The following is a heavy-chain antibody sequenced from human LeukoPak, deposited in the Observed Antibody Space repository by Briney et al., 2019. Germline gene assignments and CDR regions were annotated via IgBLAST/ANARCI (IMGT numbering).Heavy chain of an antibody. CDR2: ISSSSSTI. CDR3: AKVSSTSCCHFDY. J-gene: IGHJ4*02. D-gene: IGHD2-2*01. V-gene: IGHV3-48*01. CDR1: GFTFSSYS. Sequence: QPGGSLRLSCAASGFTFSSYSMNWVRQAPGKGLEWVSYISSSSSTIYYADSVKGRFTISRDNAKNSLYLQMNSLRAEDTAVYYCAKVSSTSCCHFDYWGQGTLVTVSS.